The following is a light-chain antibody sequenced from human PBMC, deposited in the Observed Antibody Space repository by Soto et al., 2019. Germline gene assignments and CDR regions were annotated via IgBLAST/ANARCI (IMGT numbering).Light chain of an antibody. Sequence: QSVLTQPASVSGSPGQSITISCSGTSSDVDTYDYVSWYQQHPGKAPKLMIYDVINRPSGVSDRFFGFKSDTTASLTISGLQAEDEADYYCGSRISSGTYVSGTGTKVTVL. CDR1: SSDVDTYDY. CDR2: DVI. V-gene: IGLV2-14*01. J-gene: IGLJ1*01. CDR3: GSRISSGTYV.